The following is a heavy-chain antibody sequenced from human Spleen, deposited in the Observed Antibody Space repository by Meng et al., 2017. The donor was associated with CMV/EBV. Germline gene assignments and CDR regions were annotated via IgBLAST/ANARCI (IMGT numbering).Heavy chain of an antibody. Sequence: KVSCKGSGYSFTNYWIGWVRQMPGKGLEWMGIIYPGDSDTRYSPSFQGQVTISADKSISTAYLQWSSLKASDTAMYYCARHPTVSSSSLTRYFDYWGQGTLVTVSS. CDR2: IYPGDSDT. CDR3: ARHPTVSSSSLTRYFDY. V-gene: IGHV5-51*01. D-gene: IGHD6-6*01. J-gene: IGHJ4*02. CDR1: GYSFTNYW.